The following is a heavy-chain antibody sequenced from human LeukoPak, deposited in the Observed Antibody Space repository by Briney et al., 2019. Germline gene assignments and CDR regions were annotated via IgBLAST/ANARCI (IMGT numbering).Heavy chain of an antibody. D-gene: IGHD3-22*01. Sequence: GGSLRLSCAASGFPFSSYAMSWVRQAPGKGLEWVSAISGSGDSTYYADSVKGRFTISRDNSKNTLYLQMNSLRAEDTAVYYCAKINVVTPEYFQHWGQGTLVNVSS. V-gene: IGHV3-23*01. J-gene: IGHJ1*01. CDR3: AKINVVTPEYFQH. CDR1: GFPFSSYA. CDR2: ISGSGDST.